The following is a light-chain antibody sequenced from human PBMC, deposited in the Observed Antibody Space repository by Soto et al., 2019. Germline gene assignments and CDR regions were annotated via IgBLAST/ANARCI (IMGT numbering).Light chain of an antibody. CDR3: QQYHWAPDT. CDR2: GAS. CDR1: QTVGGNM. Sequence: EIVLTQSPGTLSLSPGERATLSCRASQTVGGNMLAWFQQKPGQAPRLVIFGASNRASVIPDRFSGSGSGTDFTLTVSRLEPEDVAVYYCQQYHWAPDTFGPGTRLEMK. J-gene: IGKJ5*01. V-gene: IGKV3-20*01.